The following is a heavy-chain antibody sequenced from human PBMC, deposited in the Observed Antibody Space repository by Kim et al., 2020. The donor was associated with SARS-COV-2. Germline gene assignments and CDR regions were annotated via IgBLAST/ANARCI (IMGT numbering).Heavy chain of an antibody. J-gene: IGHJ4*02. D-gene: IGHD6-19*01. CDR2: IGGSGGAT. V-gene: IGHV3-23*01. CDR3: AKDGGTSGWYIYFDY. CDR1: GFTLRSYG. Sequence: GGSLRLSCEASGFTLRSYGMSWVRQAPGKGLEWVSRIGGSGGATYYADSVKGRFTISRDNSKNTLYLQMNNLIAEDTAVYSCAKDGGTSGWYIYFDYWGQGTLVTVSS.